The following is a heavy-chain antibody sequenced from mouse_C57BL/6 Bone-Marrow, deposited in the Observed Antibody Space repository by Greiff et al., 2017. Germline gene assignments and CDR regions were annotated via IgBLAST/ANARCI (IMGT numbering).Heavy chain of an antibody. D-gene: IGHD2-3*01. CDR2: INPDSRTI. CDR3: ARHNDAWFAY. J-gene: IGHJ3*01. Sequence: AAEGVDFSRYWMSWVRRAPGKGLEWLGEINPDSRTINYAPSLKDKFIIYRDNAKNTLYLHMSKVRSEDTALYYCARHNDAWFAYWGQGTLVTVSA. CDR1: GVDFSRYW. V-gene: IGHV4-1*01.